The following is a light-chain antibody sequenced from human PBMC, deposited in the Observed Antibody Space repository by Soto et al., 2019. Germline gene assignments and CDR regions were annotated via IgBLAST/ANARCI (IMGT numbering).Light chain of an antibody. Sequence: ILMTQSPATLSVSPGERATLSCRASQSVSNNLAWYQQKPGQAPRLLIYDASTRATGIPARFSGSGSGTEFNLTISGLQSEDFAVYYCQPYNNWPPWTFGQGTKVEIK. CDR2: DAS. CDR3: QPYNNWPPWT. J-gene: IGKJ1*01. CDR1: QSVSNN. V-gene: IGKV3-15*01.